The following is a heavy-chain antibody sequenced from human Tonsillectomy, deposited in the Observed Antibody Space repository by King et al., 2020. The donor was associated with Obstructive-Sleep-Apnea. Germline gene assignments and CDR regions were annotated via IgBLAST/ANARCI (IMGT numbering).Heavy chain of an antibody. J-gene: IGHJ3*02. Sequence: EVQLVESGGGLVQPGGSLRLFCAASGFTFSSYSMDWVRQAPGKGLEWVSYISSSSGTIFYTDSVKGRFTISRDNAKSSLYLQMNSLRAEDTVVYYCAGMTQTDAFDICGQGTMVTVSS. CDR3: AGMTQTDAFDI. CDR1: GFTFSSYS. CDR2: ISSSSGTI. V-gene: IGHV3-48*04.